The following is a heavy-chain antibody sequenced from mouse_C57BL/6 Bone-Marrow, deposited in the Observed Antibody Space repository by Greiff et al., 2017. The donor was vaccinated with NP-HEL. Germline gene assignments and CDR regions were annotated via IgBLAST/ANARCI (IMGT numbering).Heavy chain of an antibody. Sequence: DVKLVESGGDLVKPGGSLKLSCAASGFTFSSYGMSWVRQTPDKRLEWVATISSGGRYTYYPDSVKGRFTISRDNAKNTLYLQMSSLKSEDTAMYYCARPNYYYGRAWFAYWGQGTLVTVSA. V-gene: IGHV5-6*02. CDR2: ISSGGRYT. D-gene: IGHD1-1*01. CDR3: ARPNYYYGRAWFAY. J-gene: IGHJ3*01. CDR1: GFTFSSYG.